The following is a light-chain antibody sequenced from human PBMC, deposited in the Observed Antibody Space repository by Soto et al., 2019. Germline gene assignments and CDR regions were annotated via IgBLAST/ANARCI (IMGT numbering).Light chain of an antibody. CDR3: SSYTSSSTPLD. CDR1: SSDVGGYNY. J-gene: IGLJ1*01. Sequence: QSALTQPASLPGSPGQSITISCTGTSSDVGGYNYVSWYQQHPGKAPKLMIYDVSNPPTGVSNRFSGSKSGNTAPLTISGLQAEDEADYYCSSYTSSSTPLDFGTGTKLTVL. CDR2: DVS. V-gene: IGLV2-14*01.